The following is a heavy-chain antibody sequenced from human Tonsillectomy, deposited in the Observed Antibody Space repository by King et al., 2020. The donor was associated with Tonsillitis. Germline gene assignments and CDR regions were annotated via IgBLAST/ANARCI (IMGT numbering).Heavy chain of an antibody. CDR1: GFTFNNYD. D-gene: IGHD3-22*01. CDR3: AKDLYYYDSSGSLEY. CDR2: ISYDGSNK. V-gene: IGHV3-30*18. Sequence: VQLVESRGGVVQPGRSLRLSCAASGFTFNNYDMHWVRQAPGKGLEWVAVISYDGSNKYYADSVKGRFTISRDNSKSTLYLQMTSLGVEDTAVYYCAKDLYYYDSSGSLEYWGQGTLVTVSS. J-gene: IGHJ4*02.